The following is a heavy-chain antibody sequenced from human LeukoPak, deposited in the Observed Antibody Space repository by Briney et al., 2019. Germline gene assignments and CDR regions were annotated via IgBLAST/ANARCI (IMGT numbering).Heavy chain of an antibody. J-gene: IGHJ4*02. CDR2: INPDGSTA. Sequence: GGSLRLSCAASGLTFSTDWMHWVRQVPGKGLAWVSVINPDGSTAIYADSVKGRFSISRDNAKNTLYLQMNSLRDEDTAVYYCAKVRSPLFRGGSYCFDYWGQGTLVTVSS. V-gene: IGHV3-74*01. CDR1: GLTFSTDW. D-gene: IGHD1-26*01. CDR3: AKVRSPLFRGGSYCFDY.